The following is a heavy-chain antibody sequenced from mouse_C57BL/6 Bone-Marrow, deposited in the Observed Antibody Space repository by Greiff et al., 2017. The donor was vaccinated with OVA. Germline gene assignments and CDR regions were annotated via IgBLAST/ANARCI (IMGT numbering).Heavy chain of an antibody. Sequence: EVQLVESGGGLVKPGGSLKLSCAASGFTFSDYGMHWVRQAPEQGLEWVAYISSGRSSIYYADTVKGRFTISRDNAKNTLFLQMTSLRSEDTAMYYCARAYAYDYWGQGTTLTVSS. CDR3: ARAYAYDY. CDR1: GFTFSDYG. V-gene: IGHV5-17*01. J-gene: IGHJ2*01. D-gene: IGHD6-5*01. CDR2: ISSGRSSI.